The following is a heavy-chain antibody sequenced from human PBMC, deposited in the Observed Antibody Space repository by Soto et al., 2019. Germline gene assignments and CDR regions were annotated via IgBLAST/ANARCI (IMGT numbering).Heavy chain of an antibody. CDR3: AREDTSMAFDP. CDR1: GDSITSDGYY. CDR2: IYYIGST. D-gene: IGHD5-18*01. V-gene: IGHV4-31*03. J-gene: IGHJ5*02. Sequence: SETLSLTCTVSGDSITSDGYYWSWIRQHPGKGLEWIAYIYYIGSTYYNPSLKSRVTISVDSSKNQFSLKLRSVTAADTAVYYCAREDTSMAFDPWGQGTLVTVSS.